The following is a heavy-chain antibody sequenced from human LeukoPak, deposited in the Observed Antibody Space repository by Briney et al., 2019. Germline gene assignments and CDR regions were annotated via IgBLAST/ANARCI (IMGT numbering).Heavy chain of an antibody. CDR1: GDSVSNNSAT. J-gene: IGHJ4*02. CDR3: ARGGGGRGLFDF. Sequence: SQTLSLTCALSGDSVSNNSATWNWIRQYPSRGLEWLGRTFYRSKWFNDYGKSVISRITINPDTSKNHFSLQLNSVTPEDTAVYYCARGGGGRGLFDFWGQGTLVTVSS. V-gene: IGHV6-1*01. D-gene: IGHD2-15*01. CDR2: TFYRSKWFN.